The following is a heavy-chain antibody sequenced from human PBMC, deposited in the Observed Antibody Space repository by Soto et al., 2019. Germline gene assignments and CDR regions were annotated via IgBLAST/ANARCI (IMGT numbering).Heavy chain of an antibody. D-gene: IGHD3-10*01. V-gene: IGHV3-23*01. J-gene: IGHJ6*02. Sequence: GGSLRLSCAASGFTFSSYAMSWVRQAPGKGLEWVSAISGSGGSTYYADSVKGRFTISRDNSKNTLYLQMNSLRAEDTAVYYCAKGHYGSGSYDYYYGMDVWGQGTTVTGSS. CDR2: ISGSGGST. CDR1: GFTFSSYA. CDR3: AKGHYGSGSYDYYYGMDV.